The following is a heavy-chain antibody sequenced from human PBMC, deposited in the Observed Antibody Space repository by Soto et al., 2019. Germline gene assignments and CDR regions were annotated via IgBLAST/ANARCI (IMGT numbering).Heavy chain of an antibody. CDR3: ARDDEGGSYCDLGY. Sequence: ASVKVSCKASGYTFTSYDINWVRQATGQGLEWMGWMNPNSGNTGYAQKFQGRVTMTRNTSISTAYMELSSLRSEDTAIYYCARDDEGGSYCDLGYWGQGTLVTVSS. J-gene: IGHJ4*02. V-gene: IGHV1-8*01. CDR1: GYTFTSYD. CDR2: MNPNSGNT. D-gene: IGHD3-10*01.